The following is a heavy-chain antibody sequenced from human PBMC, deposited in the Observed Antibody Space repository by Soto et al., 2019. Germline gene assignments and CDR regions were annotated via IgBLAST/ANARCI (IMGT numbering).Heavy chain of an antibody. Sequence: SETLSLTCTVSGGSISSYYWSWIRQPAGEGLEWIGRIYTSGSTNYNPSLKSRVTMSVDTSKNQFSLKLSSVTAADTAVYYCAREGYYYQDFDYWGQGTLVTVSS. CDR1: GGSISSYY. CDR2: IYTSGST. D-gene: IGHD3-10*01. CDR3: AREGYYYQDFDY. J-gene: IGHJ4*02. V-gene: IGHV4-4*07.